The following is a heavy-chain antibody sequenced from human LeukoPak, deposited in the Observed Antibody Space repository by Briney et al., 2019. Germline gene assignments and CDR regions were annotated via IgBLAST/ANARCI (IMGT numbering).Heavy chain of an antibody. D-gene: IGHD1-14*01. J-gene: IGHJ4*02. Sequence: SETLSLTRAVYGGSFSGYYWSWIRQPPGKGLEWIGEINHSGSTNYNPSLKSRVTISVDTSKNQFSLKLSSVTAADTAVYYCARLRYQRDYWGQGTLVTVSS. CDR3: ARLRYQRDY. CDR1: GGSFSGYY. V-gene: IGHV4-34*01. CDR2: INHSGST.